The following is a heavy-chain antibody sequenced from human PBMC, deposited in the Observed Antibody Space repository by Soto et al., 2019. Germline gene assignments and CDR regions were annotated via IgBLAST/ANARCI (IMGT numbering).Heavy chain of an antibody. V-gene: IGHV3-53*01. Sequence: GGSLRLSCAASGFTVSSNYMSWVRQAPGKGLEWVSVIYSGGSTYYADSVKGRFTISRDSSKNTLYLQMNSLRAEDTAVYYCARDLPVGATKNYYYYFGMDVWGQGTTVTVSS. CDR1: GFTVSSNY. CDR2: IYSGGST. J-gene: IGHJ6*02. D-gene: IGHD1-26*01. CDR3: ARDLPVGATKNYYYYFGMDV.